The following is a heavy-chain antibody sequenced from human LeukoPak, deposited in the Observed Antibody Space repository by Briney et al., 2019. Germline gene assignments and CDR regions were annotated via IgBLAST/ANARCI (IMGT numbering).Heavy chain of an antibody. Sequence: SETLSLTCTVSGGSLSSYYWSWIRQPPGKGLEWIGYIYYSGNTNYNPSLKSRVTISVDTSKNQFSLKLSSVAAADTAVYYCARGGSYSSSGGFGYWGQGTLVTVSS. V-gene: IGHV4-59*01. CDR1: GGSLSSYY. J-gene: IGHJ4*02. CDR2: IYYSGNT. D-gene: IGHD6-13*01. CDR3: ARGGSYSSSGGFGY.